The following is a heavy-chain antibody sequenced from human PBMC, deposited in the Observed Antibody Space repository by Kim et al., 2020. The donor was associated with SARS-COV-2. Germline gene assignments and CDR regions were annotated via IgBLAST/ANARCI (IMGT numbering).Heavy chain of an antibody. J-gene: IGHJ1*01. V-gene: IGHV3-23*01. D-gene: IGHD4-17*01. CDR3: AKRGSTTVTTFYFQH. Sequence: DSWKGRFTISRDNSKNTLYLQMNSLRAEDTAVYYCAKRGSTTVTTFYFQHWGQGTLVTVSS.